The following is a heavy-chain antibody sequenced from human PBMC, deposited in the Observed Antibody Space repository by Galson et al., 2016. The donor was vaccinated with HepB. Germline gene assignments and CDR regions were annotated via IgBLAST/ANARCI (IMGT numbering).Heavy chain of an antibody. CDR1: GLPFSTYS. CDR2: ISYDGSNK. V-gene: IGHV3-30*18. J-gene: IGHJ4*02. Sequence: SLRLSCAASGLPFSTYSMNWVRQAPGKGLEWVAVISYDGSNKYYADSVKGRFTISRDKSKNTLYLQMNSLRAEDTAVYYCAKEQYTSRWYAEYYFDYWGQGTLVTVSS. D-gene: IGHD6-13*01. CDR3: AKEQYTSRWYAEYYFDY.